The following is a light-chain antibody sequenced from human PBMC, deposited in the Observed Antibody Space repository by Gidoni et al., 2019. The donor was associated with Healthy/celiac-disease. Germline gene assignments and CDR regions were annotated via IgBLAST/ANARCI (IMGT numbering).Light chain of an antibody. CDR2: GAS. CDR3: QQYNNWPVT. Sequence: TLSVSPGETATLSCRASQSVSSNLAWYQQKPGQAPRLLIYGASTRATGIPARFSGSGSGTEFALTISSLQSEDFAVYYCQQYNNWPVTFGGGTKVEIK. CDR1: QSVSSN. J-gene: IGKJ4*01. V-gene: IGKV3-15*01.